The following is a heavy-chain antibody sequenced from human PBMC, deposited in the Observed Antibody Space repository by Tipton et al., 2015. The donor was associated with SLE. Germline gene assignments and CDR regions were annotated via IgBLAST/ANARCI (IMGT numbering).Heavy chain of an antibody. D-gene: IGHD5-24*01. CDR2: MYYTGSA. J-gene: IGHJ2*01. CDR3: ARTNLQGSLVDWYFDL. V-gene: IGHV4-59*11. CDR1: GGSISSHY. Sequence: LVKPSETLSLSCTVSGGSISSHYWNWIRQPPGKGLEWIGYMYYTGSAHYNPSLRNRVTMSLDTSKNQFSLKLSSVTAADTAVYYCARTNLQGSLVDWYFDLWGRGTLVTVSS.